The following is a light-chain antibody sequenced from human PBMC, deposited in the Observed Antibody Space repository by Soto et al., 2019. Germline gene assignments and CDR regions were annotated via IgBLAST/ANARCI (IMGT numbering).Light chain of an antibody. CDR3: QQRRSSLT. V-gene: IGKV3D-11*02. Sequence: VLTQPPATLSLSPGERATLSCRASQSVDTYLAWYQQKSGRAPRLLIYDVSKRATGIPPRFSGSGAGTDFTLTISSLEPEDSATYYCQQRRSSLTFGGGTKVDIK. CDR2: DVS. CDR1: QSVDTY. J-gene: IGKJ4*01.